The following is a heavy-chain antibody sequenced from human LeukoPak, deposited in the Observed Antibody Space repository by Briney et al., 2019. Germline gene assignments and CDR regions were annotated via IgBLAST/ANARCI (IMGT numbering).Heavy chain of an antibody. CDR1: GFTFSSYW. CDR2: IKQDGNEK. V-gene: IGHV3-7*01. Sequence: PGGSLRLSCAASGFTFSSYWMSWVRQAPGKGLEWVANIKQDGNEKYYVDSVKGRFTISRDNAKNSLYLQMNSLRAEDTAVYYCAREDPGSGWYPTTFDYWGQGTLVTVSS. CDR3: AREDPGSGWYPTTFDY. J-gene: IGHJ4*02. D-gene: IGHD6-19*01.